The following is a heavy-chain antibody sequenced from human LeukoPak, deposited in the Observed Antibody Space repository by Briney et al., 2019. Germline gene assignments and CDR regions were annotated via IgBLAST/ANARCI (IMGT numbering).Heavy chain of an antibody. V-gene: IGHV4-59*01. J-gene: IGHJ4*02. D-gene: IGHD6-19*01. CDR3: ARDTTKTSSGYDY. CDR1: GGSISSYY. Sequence: KPSETLSLTCTVSGGSISSYYWSWLRQPPGKGLEWVGYIYYSGSTNYNPSLKSRVTISVDTSKNQFSLKLSSVTAADTAVYYCARDTTKTSSGYDYWGQGTLVTVSS. CDR2: IYYSGST.